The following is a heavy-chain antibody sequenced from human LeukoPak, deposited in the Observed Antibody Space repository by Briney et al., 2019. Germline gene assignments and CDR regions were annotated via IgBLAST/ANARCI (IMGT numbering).Heavy chain of an antibody. D-gene: IGHD6-6*01. Sequence: GGSLRLSCAASGFTFSSFAMSWVRQAPGKGLEWVSAISDSGGTTYYADSVKGRFTISRDNSKNTLYLQMSSLRAEDTAVYYCATFLAVIAARDSLYFQHWGQGTLVTVSS. CDR3: ATFLAVIAARDSLYFQH. CDR1: GFTFSSFA. V-gene: IGHV3-23*01. J-gene: IGHJ1*01. CDR2: ISDSGGTT.